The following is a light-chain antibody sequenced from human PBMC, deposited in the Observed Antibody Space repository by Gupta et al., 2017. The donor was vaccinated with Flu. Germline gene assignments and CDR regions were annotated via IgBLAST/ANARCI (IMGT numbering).Light chain of an antibody. CDR1: HSISNY. CDR2: RAS. CDR3: LQSYSTPLLT. Sequence: PSLSASVGDRVTITCRASHSISNYLNWYQKKPGEAPKLLIYRASSLQSGVPSRFSGSGSGTDFTLTISSLQPEDRASYFCLQSYSTPLLTFGPGTKVDIK. J-gene: IGKJ3*01. V-gene: IGKV1-39*01.